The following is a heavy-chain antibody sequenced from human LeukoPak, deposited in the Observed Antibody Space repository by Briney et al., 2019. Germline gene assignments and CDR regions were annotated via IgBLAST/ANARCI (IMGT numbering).Heavy chain of an antibody. Sequence: SETLSLTCAVYGGSFSGYYWSWIRQPPGKGLEWIGEINHSGSTNCNPSLKSRVTISVDTSKNQFSLKLSSVTAADTAVYYCARGGRGYCSGGSCARFDPWGQGTLVTVSS. CDR3: ARGGRGYCSGGSCARFDP. V-gene: IGHV4-34*01. CDR2: INHSGST. J-gene: IGHJ5*02. D-gene: IGHD2-15*01. CDR1: GGSFSGYY.